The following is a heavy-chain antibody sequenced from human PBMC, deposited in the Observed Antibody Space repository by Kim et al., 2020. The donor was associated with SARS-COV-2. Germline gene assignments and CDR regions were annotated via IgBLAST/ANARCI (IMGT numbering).Heavy chain of an antibody. D-gene: IGHD6-13*01. J-gene: IGHJ6*02. CDR3: ARAEQQLVRGYYYYGMDV. V-gene: IGHV3-11*06. Sequence: NGRITISRDTAKNSLYLQMNSLRAEDTAVYYCARAEQQLVRGYYYYGMDVWGQGTTVTVSS.